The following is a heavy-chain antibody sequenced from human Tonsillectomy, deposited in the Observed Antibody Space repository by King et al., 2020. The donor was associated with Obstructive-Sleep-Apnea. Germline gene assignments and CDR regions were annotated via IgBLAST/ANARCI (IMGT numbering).Heavy chain of an antibody. CDR1: GGSINSISYY. Sequence: QLQESGPGLVKPSETLSLTCTVSGGSINSISYYWGWIRQPPGKGLEWIGSVYYSGSTYYNPSLKSRVTTSVDTSKNQFSLKLSSVTAAATAVYYCARGRYSFGYEYFFDYWGQGTLVTVSS. D-gene: IGHD5-18*01. J-gene: IGHJ4*02. V-gene: IGHV4-39*07. CDR3: ARGRYSFGYEYFFDY. CDR2: VYYSGST.